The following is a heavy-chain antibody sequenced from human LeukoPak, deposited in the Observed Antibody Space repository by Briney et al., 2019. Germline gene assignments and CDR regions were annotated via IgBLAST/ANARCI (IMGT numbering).Heavy chain of an antibody. D-gene: IGHD3-16*01. CDR3: ARGEHDADGYPPDHFDY. V-gene: IGHV4-59*01. Sequence: PSETLSLTCTVSGGSISSNFWSWIRQPPGKALEWIGVISYTGTTDYNPSLRSRLTISGDTSKNQFSLNLRSVTSADTAIYYCARGEHDADGYPPDHFDYWGQGTLVTVSS. CDR2: ISYTGTT. CDR1: GGSISSNF. J-gene: IGHJ4*02.